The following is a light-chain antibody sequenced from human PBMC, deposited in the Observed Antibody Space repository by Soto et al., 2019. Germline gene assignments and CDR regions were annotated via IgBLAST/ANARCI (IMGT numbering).Light chain of an antibody. CDR1: QGIDTY. Sequence: DIQMTQSPSSLYASGVDRVTITCRASQGIDTYLAWYQQKPGQVPKLLIYAASTLQSGVPSRFSGSGSGTDFTLTISSLQPEDVATYFCQKYTRAPFTFGPGTKVDIK. J-gene: IGKJ3*01. V-gene: IGKV1-27*01. CDR3: QKYTRAPFT. CDR2: AAS.